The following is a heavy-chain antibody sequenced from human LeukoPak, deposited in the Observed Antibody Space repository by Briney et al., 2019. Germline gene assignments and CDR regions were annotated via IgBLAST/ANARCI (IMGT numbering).Heavy chain of an antibody. D-gene: IGHD2-15*01. CDR1: GYSISSGYY. CDR3: AREIIVVVVAAQTVYNWFDP. CDR2: IYYTGNS. J-gene: IGHJ5*02. V-gene: IGHV4-38-2*02. Sequence: PSETLSLTCTVSGYSISSGYYWAWIRQPPGKGLEWIASIYYTGNSYYNPSLKSRVTISVDTSKNQFSLKLSSVTGADTAVYYCAREIIVVVVAAQTVYNWFDPWGQGTLVTVSS.